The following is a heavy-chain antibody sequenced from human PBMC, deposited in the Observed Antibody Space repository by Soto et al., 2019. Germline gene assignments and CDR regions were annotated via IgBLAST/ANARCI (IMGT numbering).Heavy chain of an antibody. CDR3: AWRGCVKGVCYNSYDM. D-gene: IGHD2-8*01. J-gene: IGHJ3*02. Sequence: QVQLVESGGGVVQPGRSLRLSCAVSGFTFSDFGMHWVRQAPGKGLEWVALIWYHGGNEEYADSVKGRFSIARDNSKNTLYLQMDSLRAEDTGVYYCAWRGCVKGVCYNSYDMWGQGTMVTVSS. CDR1: GFTFSDFG. V-gene: IGHV3-33*03. CDR2: IWYHGGNE.